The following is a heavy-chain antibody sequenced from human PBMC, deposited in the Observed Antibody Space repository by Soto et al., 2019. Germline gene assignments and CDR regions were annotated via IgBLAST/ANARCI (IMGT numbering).Heavy chain of an antibody. CDR1: GYSFTSYW. J-gene: IGHJ6*02. D-gene: IGHD6-6*01. Sequence: PGESLKISCKGSGYSFTSYWISWVRQMPGKGLEWMGRIDPSDSYTNYSPSFQGHVTISADKSISTAYLQWSSLKASDTAMYYCARQQPVRSPPPYYYGMDVWGQGTTVTVSS. CDR3: ARQQPVRSPPPYYYGMDV. CDR2: IDPSDSYT. V-gene: IGHV5-10-1*01.